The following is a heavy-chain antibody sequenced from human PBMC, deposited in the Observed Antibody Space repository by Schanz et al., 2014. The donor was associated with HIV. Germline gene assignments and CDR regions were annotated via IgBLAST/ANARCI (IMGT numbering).Heavy chain of an antibody. J-gene: IGHJ4*02. CDR2: MKPKNGDA. Sequence: QVQLVQSGAEVKKPGASVKVSCKASGYTFTNYDINWVRQATGQGLEWMGWMKPKNGDAGYAQRFQGRVTITADISTSTAYMELNSLRSEDTAVYYCARGGDGYTGVADRSDYWGQGTLVTVSS. V-gene: IGHV1-8*01. CDR1: GYTFTNYD. D-gene: IGHD5-12*01. CDR3: ARGGDGYTGVADRSDY.